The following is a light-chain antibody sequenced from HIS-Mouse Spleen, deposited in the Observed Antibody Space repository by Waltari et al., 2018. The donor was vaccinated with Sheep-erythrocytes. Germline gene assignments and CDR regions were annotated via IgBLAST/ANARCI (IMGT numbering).Light chain of an antibody. CDR3: CSYAGSSTPWV. Sequence: QSALTQPRSVSGSPGQSVTIPCTGTSRDVGGYHYVPWYQQHPGKAPKLKIYDVSKRPSGVSNRFSGSKSGNTASLTISGLQAEDEADYYCCSYAGSSTPWVFGGGTKLTVL. CDR2: DVS. CDR1: SRDVGGYHY. V-gene: IGLV2-11*01. J-gene: IGLJ3*02.